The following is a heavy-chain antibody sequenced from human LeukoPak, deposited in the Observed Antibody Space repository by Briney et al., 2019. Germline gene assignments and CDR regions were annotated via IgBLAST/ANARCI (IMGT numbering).Heavy chain of an antibody. CDR2: INPGGLNS. J-gene: IGHJ4*02. Sequence: ASVKVSCKASGYTFSSYYIQWVRQAPGQGLECMGRINPGGLNSNYAQKFQGGITMTRDTSTSTVYMELSRLRSEDTAVYYCAREGSLSSIGAIGHWGQGTLVTVSS. CDR3: AREGSLSSIGAIGH. D-gene: IGHD3-10*01. CDR1: GYTFSSYY. V-gene: IGHV1-46*01.